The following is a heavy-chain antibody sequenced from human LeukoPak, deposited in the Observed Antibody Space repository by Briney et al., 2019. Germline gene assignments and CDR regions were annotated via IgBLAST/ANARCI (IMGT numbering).Heavy chain of an antibody. V-gene: IGHV3-21*01. CDR3: ARDRGQQLDFDY. J-gene: IGHJ4*02. CDR1: GFTFSSYS. D-gene: IGHD6-13*01. Sequence: PGGSLTLSCAASGFTFSSYSMNWVRQAPGKGLEWVSSISSSSSYIYYADSVKGRFTISRDNAKNSLYLQMNSLRAEDTAVYYCARDRGQQLDFDYWGQGTLVTVSS. CDR2: ISSSSSYI.